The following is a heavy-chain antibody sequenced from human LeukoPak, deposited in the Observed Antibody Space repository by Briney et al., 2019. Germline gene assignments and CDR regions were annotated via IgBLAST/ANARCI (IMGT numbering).Heavy chain of an antibody. Sequence: TGGSLRLSCAASGFTFSNAWMSWVCQAPGKGLEWVGRIKSKTDGGTTDYAAPVKGRFTISRDDSKNTLYLQMNSLKTEDTAVYYCTTDLSPFIVGAFGAFDIWGQGTMVTVSS. CDR1: GFTFSNAW. D-gene: IGHD1-26*01. J-gene: IGHJ3*02. V-gene: IGHV3-15*01. CDR3: TTDLSPFIVGAFGAFDI. CDR2: IKSKTDGGTT.